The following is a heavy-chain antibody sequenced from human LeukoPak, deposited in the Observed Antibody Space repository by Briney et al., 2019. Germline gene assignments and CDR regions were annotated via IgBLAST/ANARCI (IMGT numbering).Heavy chain of an antibody. Sequence: GGFLRLSCAASGFTFSSYGMHWVRQAPGKGLEWVAFIRYDGSNKYYADSVKGRFTISRDNSKNTLYLQMNSLRAEDTAVYYCARRAGAYSHPYDYWGQGTLVTVSS. CDR1: GFTFSSYG. J-gene: IGHJ4*02. V-gene: IGHV3-30*02. D-gene: IGHD4/OR15-4a*01. CDR2: IRYDGSNK. CDR3: ARRAGAYSHPYDY.